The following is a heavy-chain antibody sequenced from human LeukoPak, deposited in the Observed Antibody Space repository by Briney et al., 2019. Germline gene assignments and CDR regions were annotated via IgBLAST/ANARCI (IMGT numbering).Heavy chain of an antibody. V-gene: IGHV3-23*01. Sequence: GGSLRLSCAASGFTFSSYAMSWVRQAPGKGLEWVSAISGSGGSTYYADSVKGRFTISRDNSKHTLYLQMNSLRAEDTAVYYCAKGGWIAAAGGYFDYWGQGTLVTVSS. J-gene: IGHJ4*02. CDR1: GFTFSSYA. CDR2: ISGSGGST. D-gene: IGHD6-13*01. CDR3: AKGGWIAAAGGYFDY.